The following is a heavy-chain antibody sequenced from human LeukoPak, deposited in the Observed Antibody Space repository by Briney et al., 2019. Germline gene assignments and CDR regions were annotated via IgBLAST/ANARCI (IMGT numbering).Heavy chain of an antibody. D-gene: IGHD6-13*01. J-gene: IGHJ4*02. CDR1: GYTFSDYY. Sequence: ASVKVSCKTSGYTFSDYYMHWVRQVPGQGLEWMGWINPSNGGANYAQTFQGRVTMTRDTSISTAYVELSRLRSGDTAVYYCARDLGYSSRPDLYYFDYWGQGTLVTVSS. CDR3: ARDLGYSSRPDLYYFDY. CDR2: INPSNGGA. V-gene: IGHV1-2*02.